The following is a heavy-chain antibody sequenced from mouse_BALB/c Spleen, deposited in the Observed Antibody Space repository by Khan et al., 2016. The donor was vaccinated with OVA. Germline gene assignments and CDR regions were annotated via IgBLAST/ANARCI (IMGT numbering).Heavy chain of an antibody. Sequence: QVQLQQSGAELARPGASVKLSCKASGYTFTDYYINWVKQSTGQGLEWIGEISRGSGDTYYYEKINGQATLTADKSSSTAYMQLSSLTSEASAVYFCARRNYFGYTFAYWGQGTLVTVSA. V-gene: IGHV1-77*01. CDR1: GYTFTDYY. CDR2: ISRGSGDT. D-gene: IGHD1-2*01. J-gene: IGHJ3*01. CDR3: ARRNYFGYTFAY.